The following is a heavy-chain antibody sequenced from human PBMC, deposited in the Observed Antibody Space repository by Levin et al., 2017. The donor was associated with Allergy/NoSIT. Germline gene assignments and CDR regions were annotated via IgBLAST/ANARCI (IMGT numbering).Heavy chain of an antibody. CDR3: AREYCSSTSCFDAFDI. J-gene: IGHJ3*02. Sequence: GESLKISCKASGYTFTSYGISWVRQAPGQGLEWMGWISAYNGNTNYAQKLQGRVTMTTDTSTSTAYMELRSLRSDDTAVYYCAREYCSSTSCFDAFDIWGQGTMVTVSS. CDR2: ISAYNGNT. CDR1: GYTFTSYG. D-gene: IGHD2-2*01. V-gene: IGHV1-18*01.